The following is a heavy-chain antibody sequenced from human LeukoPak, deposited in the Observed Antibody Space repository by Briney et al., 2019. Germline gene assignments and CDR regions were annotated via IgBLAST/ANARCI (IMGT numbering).Heavy chain of an antibody. CDR2: INPSGGST. V-gene: IGHV1-46*01. Sequence: ASVKVSCKASGYTFTSYYMHWVRQAPGQGLEWMGIINPSGGSTSYAQKFQGGVTMTRDMSTSTVYMELSSLRSEDTAVYYCARAFVVGHWFDPWGQGTLVTVSS. D-gene: IGHD2-21*01. J-gene: IGHJ5*02. CDR3: ARAFVVGHWFDP. CDR1: GYTFTSYY.